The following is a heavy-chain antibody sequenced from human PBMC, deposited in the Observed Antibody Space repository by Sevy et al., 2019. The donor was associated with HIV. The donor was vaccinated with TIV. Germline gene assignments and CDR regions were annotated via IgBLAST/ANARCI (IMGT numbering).Heavy chain of an antibody. J-gene: IGHJ6*02. CDR3: ARDRPTNPTGKDYYYYGMDV. V-gene: IGHV4-59*01. CDR2: IYYSGST. D-gene: IGHD7-27*01. CDR1: GGSISSYY. Sequence: SETLSLTCTVSGGSISSYYWSWIRQPPGKGLEWIGYIYYSGSTNYNPSLKSLVTISVDTSKKQFSLKLSSVTASDTAVYHCARDRPTNPTGKDYYYYGMDVWGQATTVTVSS.